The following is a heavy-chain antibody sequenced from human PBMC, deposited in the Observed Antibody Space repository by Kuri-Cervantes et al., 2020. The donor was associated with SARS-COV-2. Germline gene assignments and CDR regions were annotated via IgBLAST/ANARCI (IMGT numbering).Heavy chain of an antibody. V-gene: IGHV1-2*02. CDR2: INPNTGGP. D-gene: IGHD4-23*01. CDR3: ARELMPXGGNSIDS. CDR1: GYTFTGYY. J-gene: IGHJ4*02. Sequence: ASVKVSCKASGYTFTGYYIHWVRQAPGQGLEWMGWINPNTGGPNYAQKFQGRVTMTRDTSTGTAYIELSGLTSDDTAVYYCARELMPXGGNSIDSWGQGTLVTDSS.